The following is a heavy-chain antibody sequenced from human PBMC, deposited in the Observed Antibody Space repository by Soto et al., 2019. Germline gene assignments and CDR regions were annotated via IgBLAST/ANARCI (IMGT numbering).Heavy chain of an antibody. V-gene: IGHV3-30*03. J-gene: IGHJ4*02. CDR2: ISFGGNDK. Sequence: QVQLVESGGGVVQPGRSLRLSCVASGFVFKTYGMHWVRQAPGKGLERVAFISFGGNDKSYAESVKGRFTISRDDPRNTLYLQMDSLRVEDTGVYYCAPLVVAAAPFDHWGQGTLVTVSS. CDR1: GFVFKTYG. D-gene: IGHD2-15*01. CDR3: APLVVAAAPFDH.